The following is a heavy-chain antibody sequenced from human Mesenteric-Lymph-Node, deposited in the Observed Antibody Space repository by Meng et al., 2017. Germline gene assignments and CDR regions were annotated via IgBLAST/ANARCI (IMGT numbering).Heavy chain of an antibody. CDR3: ARHLYIMIRGYGFDP. CDR1: GGSIRTYY. J-gene: IGHJ5*02. Sequence: HVRLQESGPGLVKPYPTLSLTCTVSGGSIRTYYWSWIRQPPGKGLEWIGYIFYSGSTNYNPSLKSRVTISVDTSKNQFSLKLTSVTAADTAVYYCARHLYIMIRGYGFDPWGQGTLVTVSS. V-gene: IGHV4-59*08. D-gene: IGHD3-10*01. CDR2: IFYSGST.